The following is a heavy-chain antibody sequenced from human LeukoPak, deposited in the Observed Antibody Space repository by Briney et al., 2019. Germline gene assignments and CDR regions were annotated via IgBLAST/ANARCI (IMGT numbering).Heavy chain of an antibody. V-gene: IGHV3-30*18. CDR3: ANGYCTNGVCYPYYYYYMYV. CDR1: GFTFSSYG. D-gene: IGHD2-8*01. J-gene: IGHJ6*03. Sequence: GGSLRLSCAASGFTFSSYGMHWVRQAPGKGLEWVAVISYDGSNKYYEDSVKGRFTISRDNSKNTLYLQMNSLRAEDTAVYYCANGYCTNGVCYPYYYYYMYVWGKGTTVTVSS. CDR2: ISYDGSNK.